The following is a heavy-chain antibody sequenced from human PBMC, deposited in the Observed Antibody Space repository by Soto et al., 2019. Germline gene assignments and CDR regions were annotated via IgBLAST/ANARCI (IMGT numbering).Heavy chain of an antibody. J-gene: IGHJ5*02. Sequence: SETLSLTWTVSGGSISSGDYYWSWIRQPPGKGLEWIGYIYYSGSTYYNPSLKSRVTISVDTSKNQFSLKLSSVTAADTAVYYCARGKAGPGHGNWFDPWGQGTLVTVSS. CDR1: GGSISSGDYY. CDR3: ARGKAGPGHGNWFDP. CDR2: IYYSGST. V-gene: IGHV4-30-4*01. D-gene: IGHD6-13*01.